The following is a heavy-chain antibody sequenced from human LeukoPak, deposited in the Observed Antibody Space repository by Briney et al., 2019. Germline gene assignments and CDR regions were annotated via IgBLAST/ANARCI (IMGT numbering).Heavy chain of an antibody. D-gene: IGHD2-15*01. CDR2: IYYSGST. J-gene: IGHJ6*02. V-gene: IGHV4-39*01. CDR1: GGSISSSSYY. CDR3: VGYCSGGSCYNYYYYGMDV. Sequence: SETLSLTCTVSGGSISSSSYYWGWIRQPPGKGLEWMGSIYYSGSTYYNPSLKSRVTISVDTSKNQFSLKLSSLTAADTAVYYCVGYCSGGSCYNYYYYGMDVWGQGTTVTVSS.